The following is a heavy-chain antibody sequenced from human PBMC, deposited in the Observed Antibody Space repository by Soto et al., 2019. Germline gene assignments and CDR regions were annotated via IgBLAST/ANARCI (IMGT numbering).Heavy chain of an antibody. V-gene: IGHV4-39*02. CDR1: GGSISSGGSY. Sequence: PSETLSLTCTVSGGSISSGGSYWGWIRQSPGKGLEWIGSLYHSGNNYYNPSLKSRLTISVDTSKNQFSLKLSSVTAADTAVYYCARAFRGVRGIITAYYFDYWGQGTLVTVSS. J-gene: IGHJ4*02. D-gene: IGHD3-10*01. CDR3: ARAFRGVRGIITAYYFDY. CDR2: LYHSGNN.